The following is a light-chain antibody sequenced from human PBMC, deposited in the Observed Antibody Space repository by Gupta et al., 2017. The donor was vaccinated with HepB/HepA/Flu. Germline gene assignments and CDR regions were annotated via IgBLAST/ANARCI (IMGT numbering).Light chain of an antibody. J-gene: IGLJ2*01. CDR2: DVS. V-gene: IGLV2-11*01. CDR1: SSDVGGYNY. Sequence: QSALTQPRSVSGSPGASVAISWTRNSSDVGGYNYVSWYQQHPGKAPKLMIYDVSKRPSGVPYRFSGSKSGNTASLTISGLQAEDEAYYYCCSYAGSYTHVVFGGGTKLTVL. CDR3: CSYAGSYTHVV.